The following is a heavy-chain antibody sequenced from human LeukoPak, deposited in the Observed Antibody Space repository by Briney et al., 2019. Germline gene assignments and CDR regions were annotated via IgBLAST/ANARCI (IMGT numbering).Heavy chain of an antibody. CDR3: ARAAYYYDGSGYYLGD. CDR2: INPNSGGT. V-gene: IGHV1-2*06. J-gene: IGHJ4*02. CDR1: GYTYTDYY. Sequence: GGSVKVSCKASGYTYTDYYMHWVRQAPGQGLEWMGRINPNSGGTNYAQKFQARVTMTRDTSISTAYMELSRLRSDDTALYYCARAAYYYDGSGYYLGDWGQETLVTVSS. D-gene: IGHD3-22*01.